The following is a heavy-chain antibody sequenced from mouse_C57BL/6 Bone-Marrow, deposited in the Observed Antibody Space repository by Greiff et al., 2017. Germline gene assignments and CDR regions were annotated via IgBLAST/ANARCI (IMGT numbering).Heavy chain of an antibody. CDR3: ARGYAYDHAIDY. CDR1: GYSFTDYN. J-gene: IGHJ4*01. Sequence: EVQLQQSGPELVKPGASVKISCKASGYSFTDYNMNWVKQSNGKSLEWIGVINHNHGTTSYNQKFKGKATLTVYQASSTAYMQLNILTSEDSAVYYGARGYAYDHAIDYWGQGTSVTVSS. V-gene: IGHV1-39*01. CDR2: INHNHGTT. D-gene: IGHD2-2*01.